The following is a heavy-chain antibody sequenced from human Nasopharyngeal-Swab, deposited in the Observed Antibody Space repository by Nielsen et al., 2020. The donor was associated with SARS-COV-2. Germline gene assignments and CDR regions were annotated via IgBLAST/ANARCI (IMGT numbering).Heavy chain of an antibody. J-gene: IGHJ6*01. Sequence: GGSLRLSCAVSGFSFTTTWFQWVRQAPGKGLAWVSIINYDGTITRYADSVQGRFTISRENAKNSVFLQMDSLRVGDTGIYFCARVLSRTSPYGMDVWGRGTQVTVSS. V-gene: IGHV3-74*01. D-gene: IGHD2-2*01. CDR1: GFSFTTTW. CDR3: ARVLSRTSPYGMDV. CDR2: INYDGTIT.